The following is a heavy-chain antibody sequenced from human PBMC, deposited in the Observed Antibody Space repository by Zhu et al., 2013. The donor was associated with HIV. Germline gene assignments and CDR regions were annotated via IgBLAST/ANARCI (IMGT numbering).Heavy chain of an antibody. CDR3: AGDYHYYYMDV. D-gene: IGHD3-16*01. Sequence: QVQLQESGPGLVKPSETLSLTCTVSGGSISSYYWSWIRQPPGKGLEWIGYISYSGSTNYNPSLKSRVTISLDTSKNQFSLKLSSVTAADTAVYYCAGDYHYYYMDVWGKGTTVTVS. CDR1: GGSISSYY. V-gene: IGHV4-59*01. J-gene: IGHJ6*03. CDR2: ISYSGST.